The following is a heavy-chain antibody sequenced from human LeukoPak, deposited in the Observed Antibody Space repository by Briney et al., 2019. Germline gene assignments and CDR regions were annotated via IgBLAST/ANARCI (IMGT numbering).Heavy chain of an antibody. CDR3: AGAVIAVAGIGFDY. D-gene: IGHD6-19*01. CDR1: GGSFSGYY. Sequence: SETLSLTCAVYGGSFSGYYWSWIRQPPGKGLEWIGEINHSGSTNYNPSLKSRVTISVDTSKNQFSLKLSSVTAADTAVYYCAGAVIAVAGIGFDYWGQGTLVTVSS. J-gene: IGHJ4*02. CDR2: INHSGST. V-gene: IGHV4-34*01.